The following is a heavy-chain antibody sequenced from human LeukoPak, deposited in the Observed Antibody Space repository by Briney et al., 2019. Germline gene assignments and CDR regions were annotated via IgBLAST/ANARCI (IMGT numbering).Heavy chain of an antibody. D-gene: IGHD5-12*01. V-gene: IGHV3-30-3*01. CDR2: ISYDGSNK. CDR1: GLIYRSYV. CDR3: ANSGYGRVNYFDL. Sequence: GRSLRLLCAASGLIYRSYVMHWVRQAPGKGLEWVAVISYDGSNKYYADSVKGRFTISRDNSKNTLYLQMNSLRAEDTAVYYCANSGYGRVNYFDLWGRGTLVTVSS. J-gene: IGHJ2*01.